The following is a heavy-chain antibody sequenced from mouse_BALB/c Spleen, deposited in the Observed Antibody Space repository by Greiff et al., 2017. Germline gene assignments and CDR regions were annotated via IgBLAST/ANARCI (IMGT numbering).Heavy chain of an antibody. CDR2: ISSCSSTI. J-gene: IGHJ2*01. CDR1: GFTFRSLG. Sequence: VKAMESGGGLVQPGGFRKLFRAASGFTFRSLGMHRVRPAPEKGLEWVAYISSCSSTIYDADTVKGRFTISRDNPKNTLFLQMTSLRSEDTAMYYCARSPYYRYDGDYFDYWGQGTTLTVSS. CDR3: ARSPYYRYDGDYFDY. D-gene: IGHD2-14*01. V-gene: IGHV5-17*02.